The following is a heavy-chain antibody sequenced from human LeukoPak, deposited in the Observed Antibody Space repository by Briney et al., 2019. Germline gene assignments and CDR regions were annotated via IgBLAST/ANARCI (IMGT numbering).Heavy chain of an antibody. Sequence: ASVKVSCKASGYTFTGYYMHWVRQAPGQGLEWVGWINPNSGGTNYAQKFQGRVSMTRDTSISTAYMELSRLRSDDTAVYYCGRAGYSYGFLLPVDYWGQGTLVTVSS. J-gene: IGHJ4*02. CDR3: GRAGYSYGFLLPVDY. D-gene: IGHD5-18*01. V-gene: IGHV1-2*02. CDR2: INPNSGGT. CDR1: GYTFTGYY.